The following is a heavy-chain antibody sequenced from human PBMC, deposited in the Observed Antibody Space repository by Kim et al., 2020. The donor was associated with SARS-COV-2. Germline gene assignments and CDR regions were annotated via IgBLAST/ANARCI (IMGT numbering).Heavy chain of an antibody. CDR2: IWYDGSNK. J-gene: IGHJ5*02. CDR1: GFTFSSYG. CDR3: AKDGVSRYDSSGYSNWFDP. V-gene: IGHV3-33*06. Sequence: GGSLRLSCAASGFTFSSYGMHWVRQAPGKGLEWVAVIWYDGSNKYYADSVKGRFTISRDNSKNTLYLQMNSLRAEDTAVYYCAKDGVSRYDSSGYSNWFDPWGQGTLVTVSS. D-gene: IGHD3-22*01.